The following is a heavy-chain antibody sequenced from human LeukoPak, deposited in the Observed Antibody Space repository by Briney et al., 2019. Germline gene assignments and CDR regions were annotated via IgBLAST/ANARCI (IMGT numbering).Heavy chain of an antibody. CDR3: AKDWRPAHYALIRPTAMVTPSDY. CDR1: GFTFSSYA. Sequence: PGGSLRLSCAASGFTFSSYAMHWVRQAPGKGLEWVAVISYDGSNKYYADSVKGRFTISRDNSKNTLYLQMNSLRAEDTAVYYCAKDWRPAHYALIRPTAMVTPSDYWGQGTLVTVSS. D-gene: IGHD5-18*01. V-gene: IGHV3-30*04. J-gene: IGHJ4*02. CDR2: ISYDGSNK.